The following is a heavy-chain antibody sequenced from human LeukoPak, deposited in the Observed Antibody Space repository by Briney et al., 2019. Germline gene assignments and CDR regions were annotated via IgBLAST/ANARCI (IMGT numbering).Heavy chain of an antibody. CDR2: MNPNSGNT. CDR1: VYTFTSYD. V-gene: IGHV1-8*01. Sequence: ASVKVSCKASVYTFTSYDINWVRQATGQGLEWMGWMNPNSGNTGYAQKFQGRVTMTRNTSISTAYMELSILRSEDTAVYYCARGLGRLAARHQPHFDYWGQGTLVTVSS. J-gene: IGHJ4*02. D-gene: IGHD6-6*01. CDR3: ARGLGRLAARHQPHFDY.